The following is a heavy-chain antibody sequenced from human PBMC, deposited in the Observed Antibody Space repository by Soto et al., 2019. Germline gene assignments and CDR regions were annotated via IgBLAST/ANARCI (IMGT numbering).Heavy chain of an antibody. CDR1: GFTFSSYG. CDR3: AKDPAGGYRFVLRRYFDY. CDR2: ISYDGSNK. V-gene: IGHV3-30*18. D-gene: IGHD5-18*01. Sequence: GGSLRLSCAASGFTFSSYGMHWVRQAPGKGLEWVALISYDGSNKYYADSVKGRFTISRDTSKNTLYLQMNSLRAEDTAVYYCAKDPAGGYRFVLRRYFDYWGPGTLVTVSS. J-gene: IGHJ4*02.